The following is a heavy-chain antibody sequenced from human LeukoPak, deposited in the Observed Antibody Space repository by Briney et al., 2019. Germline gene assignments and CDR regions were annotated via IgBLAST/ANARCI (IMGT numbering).Heavy chain of an antibody. Sequence: KPSETLSLTCAVSGYSISSGYYWGWIRPPPGKGLEWIGSIFHSGNTYYNPSLKSRVTISVDTSTNQFSLKLSSVTAADTAVYYCARARFDYWGQGTLVIVSS. V-gene: IGHV4-38-2*01. J-gene: IGHJ4*02. CDR2: IFHSGNT. CDR1: GYSISSGYY. CDR3: ARARFDY.